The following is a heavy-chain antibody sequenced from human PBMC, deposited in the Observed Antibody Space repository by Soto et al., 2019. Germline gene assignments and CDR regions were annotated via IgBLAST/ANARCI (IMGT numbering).Heavy chain of an antibody. CDR2: IIPIFGTA. J-gene: IGHJ4*02. CDR3: ARGGMPGPYSSSPTAD. D-gene: IGHD6-13*01. Sequence: QVQLVQSGAEVKKPGSSVKVSCKASGGTFSSYAMNWVRQAPGQGLEWMGGIIPIFGTANYAQKFQGRVTITADESTSTAYMELSSLRSEDTAVYYCARGGMPGPYSSSPTADWGQGTLVTVSS. V-gene: IGHV1-69*01. CDR1: GGTFSSYA.